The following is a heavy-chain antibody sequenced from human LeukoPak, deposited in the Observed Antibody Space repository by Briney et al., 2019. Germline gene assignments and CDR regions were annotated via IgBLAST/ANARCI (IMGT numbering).Heavy chain of an antibody. V-gene: IGHV3-23*01. CDR1: GFTFNTNA. D-gene: IGHD5-12*01. J-gene: IGHJ4*02. CDR2: ISGRTGGT. Sequence: GGSLRLSCAASGFTFNTNAMSWVRQAPGKGLEWVSAISGRTGGTYYADSVKGRFNISRDDSKSTLYLQMDILRAEDTDVYYCAKCGNSGCHLIDYWGQGTLVTVSS. CDR3: AKCGNSGCHLIDY.